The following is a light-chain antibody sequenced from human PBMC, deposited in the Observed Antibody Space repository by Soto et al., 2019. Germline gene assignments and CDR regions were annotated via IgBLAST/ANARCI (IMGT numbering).Light chain of an antibody. CDR3: QLYGSSRT. CDR2: DAS. V-gene: IGKV3-20*01. CDR1: QSVSSRS. J-gene: IGKJ1*01. Sequence: EIVLTQSPGTLSLSPGERATLSCRASQSVSSRSLAWYRQKPGQAPRLLIYDASSRVTGIPGRFSGSGSGTDFTLTISRLEPEDFAVYYCQLYGSSRTFGQGTKVDIK.